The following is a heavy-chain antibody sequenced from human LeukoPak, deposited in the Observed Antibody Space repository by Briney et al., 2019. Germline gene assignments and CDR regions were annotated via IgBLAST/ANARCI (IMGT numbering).Heavy chain of an antibody. CDR2: ISAYNTNT. D-gene: IGHD1-1*01. Sequence: ASVKVSCKASGYTFTRYGINWVRRAPGQGLEWMGWISAYNTNTNYAQKFQGKVTLTTDTPTTTAYMELRSLTSDDTAVYYCARSEAWNDGEDYLDSWGQGALVTVSS. CDR3: ARSEAWNDGEDYLDS. CDR1: GYTFTRYG. J-gene: IGHJ4*02. V-gene: IGHV1-18*01.